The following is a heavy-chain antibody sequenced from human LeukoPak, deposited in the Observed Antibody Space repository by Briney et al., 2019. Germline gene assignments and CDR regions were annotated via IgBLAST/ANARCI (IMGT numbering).Heavy chain of an antibody. CDR1: GGSISSSSYY. CDR2: IYYSGST. J-gene: IGHJ4*02. Sequence: SETLSLTCTVSGGSISSSSYYWGWIRQPPGKGLEWIGSIYYSGSTYYNPSLKSRVTISVDTSKNQFSLKLSSVTAADTAVYYCARHRIQLWSTTLDYWGQGTLVTVSP. CDR3: ARHRIQLWSTTLDY. D-gene: IGHD5-18*01. V-gene: IGHV4-39*01.